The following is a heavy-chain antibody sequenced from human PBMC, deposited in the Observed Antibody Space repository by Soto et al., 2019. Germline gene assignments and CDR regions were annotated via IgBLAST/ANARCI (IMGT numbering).Heavy chain of an antibody. Sequence: ASVKVSCKASGYTFTSYGISWVRQAPGQGLEWMGWISAYNGNTNYAQKLQGRVTMTTDTSTSTAYMELRSLRSDDTAVYYCAREVVVVPAAMEVCFDSWGQGILVTVSS. CDR3: AREVVVVPAAMEVCFDS. CDR2: ISAYNGNT. D-gene: IGHD2-2*01. J-gene: IGHJ5*01. V-gene: IGHV1-18*01. CDR1: GYTFTSYG.